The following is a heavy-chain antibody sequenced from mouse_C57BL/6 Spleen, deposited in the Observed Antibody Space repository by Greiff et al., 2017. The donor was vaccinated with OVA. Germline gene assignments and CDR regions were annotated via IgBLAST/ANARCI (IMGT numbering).Heavy chain of an antibody. CDR2: ISSGGDYI. V-gene: IGHV5-9-1*02. CDR3: TREGSNSWYFDV. CDR1: GFTFSSYA. J-gene: IGHJ1*03. D-gene: IGHD2-5*01. Sequence: EVKLEESGEGLVKPGGSLKLSCAASGFTFSSYAMSWVRQTPEKRLEWVAYISSGGDYIYYADTVKGRFTISRDNARNTLYLQMSSLKSEDTAMYYCTREGSNSWYFDVWGTGTTVTVSS.